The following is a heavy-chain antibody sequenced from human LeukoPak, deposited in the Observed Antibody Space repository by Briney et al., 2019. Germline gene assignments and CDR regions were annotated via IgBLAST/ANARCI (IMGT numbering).Heavy chain of an antibody. CDR3: AKEETTGAVTPDFGPNDY. Sequence: GGSLRLSCAASGFTFSSYGMHWVRQAPGKGLEWVAVVSYDGSNKYYADSVKGRFTISRDNSKNTLYLQMISLRAEDTAVYYCAKEETTGAVTPDFGPNDYWGQGTLVTVSS. CDR1: GFTFSSYG. V-gene: IGHV3-30*18. D-gene: IGHD4-17*01. J-gene: IGHJ4*02. CDR2: VSYDGSNK.